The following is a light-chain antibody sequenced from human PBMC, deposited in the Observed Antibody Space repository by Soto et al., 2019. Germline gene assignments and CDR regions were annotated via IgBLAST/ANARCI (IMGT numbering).Light chain of an antibody. Sequence: QSVLTQSPSASASLGASVKLTCTLSSGHNSYAIAWHQQQPERGPRYLMRLNSDGSHTKGDGIPDRFSGSSSGAERYLTISSLQSEDEADYYCQTWATGIVVFGGGTKVTVL. V-gene: IGLV4-69*01. CDR2: LNSDGSH. CDR1: SGHNSYA. CDR3: QTWATGIVV. J-gene: IGLJ2*01.